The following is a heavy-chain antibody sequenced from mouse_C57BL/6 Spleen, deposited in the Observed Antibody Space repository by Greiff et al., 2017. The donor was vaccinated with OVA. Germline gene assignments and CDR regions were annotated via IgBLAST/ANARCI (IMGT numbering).Heavy chain of an antibody. Sequence: EVKVVESGEGLVKPGGSLKLSCAASGFTFSSYAMSWVRQTPEKRLEWVAYISSGGDYIYYAYTVKGRFTISRDNARNTLYLQMSSLKSEDTAMYYCTRKRGDWYFDVWGTGTTVTVSS. V-gene: IGHV5-9-1*02. CDR2: ISSGGDYI. J-gene: IGHJ1*03. CDR1: GFTFSSYA. CDR3: TRKRGDWYFDV.